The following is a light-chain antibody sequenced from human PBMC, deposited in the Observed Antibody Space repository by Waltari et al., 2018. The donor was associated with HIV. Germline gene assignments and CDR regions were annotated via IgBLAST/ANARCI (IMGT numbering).Light chain of an antibody. Sequence: QSVLTQPPSVSGAPGQRVTIPCTGSSSNIGAGYDVPWYQQLPGTAPKLLIYGNKYRPSGVPDRFSGSKSGTSASLAITGLQAEDEADYYCQSYDSSLSGSVVFGGGTKVTVL. CDR3: QSYDSSLSGSVV. J-gene: IGLJ2*01. CDR2: GNK. CDR1: SSNIGAGYD. V-gene: IGLV1-40*01.